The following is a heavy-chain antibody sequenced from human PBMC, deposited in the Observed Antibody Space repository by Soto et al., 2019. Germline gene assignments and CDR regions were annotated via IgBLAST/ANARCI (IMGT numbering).Heavy chain of an antibody. J-gene: IGHJ4*02. CDR2: IFSSGST. CDR1: GGSINTFY. Sequence: SETLSLTCIVSGGSINTFYWSWVRQPAGKGLEWIGRIFSSGSTSFNPSLESRVAMSVDTSKNHFSLNLSSVTAADMAVYYCAREGSYSAYNFAHGIQLWSFDFWGKGPRVTASS. D-gene: IGHD5-12*01. V-gene: IGHV4-4*07. CDR3: AREGSYSAYNFAHGIQLWSFDF.